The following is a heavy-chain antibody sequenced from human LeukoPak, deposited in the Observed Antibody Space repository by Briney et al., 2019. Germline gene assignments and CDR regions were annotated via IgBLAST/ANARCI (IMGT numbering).Heavy chain of an antibody. D-gene: IGHD2-15*01. Sequence: PGGSLRLSCAASGFTASSNYMSWVRQAPGKGLEWVSVIYSGGSTYYADSVKGRFTISRDNSKNTLYLQMNSLRAEDTAVYYCARDSGGDLSFDYWGQGTLVTVSS. CDR1: GFTASSNY. J-gene: IGHJ4*02. CDR2: IYSGGST. CDR3: ARDSGGDLSFDY. V-gene: IGHV3-66*01.